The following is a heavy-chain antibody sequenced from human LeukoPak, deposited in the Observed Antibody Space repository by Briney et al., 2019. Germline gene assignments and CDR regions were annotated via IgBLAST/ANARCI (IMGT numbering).Heavy chain of an antibody. Sequence: SQTLSLTCTVSGGSISSGDYYWSWIRQPPGKGLEWIGYIYYSGSTYCNPSLKSRVTISVDTSKNQFSLKLSSVTAADTAVYYCARGGGEAVTTGYYYYGMDVWGQGTTVTVSS. CDR3: ARGGGEAVTTGYYYYGMDV. V-gene: IGHV4-30-4*01. CDR2: IYYSGST. D-gene: IGHD4-17*01. CDR1: GGSISSGDYY. J-gene: IGHJ6*02.